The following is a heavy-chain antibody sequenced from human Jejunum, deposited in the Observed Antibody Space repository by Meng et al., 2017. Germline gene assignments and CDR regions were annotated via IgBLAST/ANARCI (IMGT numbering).Heavy chain of an antibody. CDR3: ARGGGVRGYNYGFL. Sequence: ASVKVSCKASGYTFSGYYIHWVRQAPGQGLEWMGWINPYSGVTNYAQKFQGRVTMTRDTSITTAYMELTKLTSDDTATYYCARGGGVRGYNYGFLWGQGTLVTVSS. D-gene: IGHD5-18*01. J-gene: IGHJ4*02. CDR1: GYTFSGYY. CDR2: INPYSGVT. V-gene: IGHV1-2*02.